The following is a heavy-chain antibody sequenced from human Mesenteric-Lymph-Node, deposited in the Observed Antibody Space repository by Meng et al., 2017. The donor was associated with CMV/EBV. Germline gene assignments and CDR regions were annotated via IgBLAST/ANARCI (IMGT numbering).Heavy chain of an antibody. V-gene: IGHV1-46*01. D-gene: IGHD1-26*01. CDR2: IKPIDGST. Sequence: ASVKVSCKTSGYTFTSYYIHWVRLAPGQGLEWMGIIKPIDGSTSYAQKFQGRVTMTRDTSTSTVYMELSSLKSEDTAVYYCARDEEPGLYYYYGMDVWGQGTTVTVSS. J-gene: IGHJ6*02. CDR1: GYTFTSYY. CDR3: ARDEEPGLYYYYGMDV.